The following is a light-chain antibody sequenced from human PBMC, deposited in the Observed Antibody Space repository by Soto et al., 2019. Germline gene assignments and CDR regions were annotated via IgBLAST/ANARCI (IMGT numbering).Light chain of an antibody. CDR3: QQYNSSPPEFT. Sequence: EIVLTQSPGTLSVSPGERVTLSCRASQSISSSYLAWYQQRPGQAPRLLIFGASYRATGIPDRFSGSGSGTGFTLTISKLEPEDFAVYYCQQYNSSPPEFTFGPG. V-gene: IGKV3-20*01. CDR1: QSISSSY. CDR2: GAS. J-gene: IGKJ3*01.